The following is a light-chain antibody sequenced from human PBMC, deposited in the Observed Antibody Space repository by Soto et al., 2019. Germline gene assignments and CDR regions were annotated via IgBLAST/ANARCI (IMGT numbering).Light chain of an antibody. CDR3: SSYTSSSTLV. CDR1: SGDIGGYNY. V-gene: IGLV2-14*01. Sequence: QSVLTQPAYVSGSPGQSITISCTGTSGDIGGYNYVSWYQQYPGRAPKLMIYEVSDRPSGVSDRFSGSKSGNTASLTISGLQAEDEADYYCSSYTSSSTLVFGTGTKLTVL. CDR2: EVS. J-gene: IGLJ1*01.